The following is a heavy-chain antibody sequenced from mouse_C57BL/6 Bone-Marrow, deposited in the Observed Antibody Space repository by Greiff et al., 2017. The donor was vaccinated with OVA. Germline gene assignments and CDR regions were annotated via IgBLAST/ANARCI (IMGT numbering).Heavy chain of an antibody. CDR2: IYIGNGYT. Sequence: VQLQQSGAELVRPGSSVKMSCKTSGYTFTSYGINWVKQRPGQGLEWIGYIYIGNGYTEYNEKFKGKATLTSDTSSSTAYMQLSSLTSEDSAIYFCARGGYYYGSSYLYWYFDVWGTGTTVTVSS. D-gene: IGHD1-1*01. V-gene: IGHV1-58*01. CDR3: ARGGYYYGSSYLYWYFDV. CDR1: GYTFTSYG. J-gene: IGHJ1*03.